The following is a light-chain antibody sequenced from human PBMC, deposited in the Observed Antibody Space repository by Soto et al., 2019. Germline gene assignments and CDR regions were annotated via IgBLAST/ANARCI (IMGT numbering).Light chain of an antibody. Sequence: DLQMTQSPSTLSASVGDRVTITCRASQSISSWLAWYQQKPGKAPKLLIYDASSLESGVPSRFSGSGSGTEFTLTISSLQPDDFATYYCQQYHSYPATFGQGTKVEIK. CDR1: QSISSW. CDR2: DAS. V-gene: IGKV1-5*01. CDR3: QQYHSYPAT. J-gene: IGKJ1*01.